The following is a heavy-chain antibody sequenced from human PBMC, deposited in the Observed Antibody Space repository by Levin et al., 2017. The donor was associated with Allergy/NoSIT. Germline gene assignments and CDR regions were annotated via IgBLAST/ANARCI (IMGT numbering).Heavy chain of an antibody. J-gene: IGHJ6*03. CDR2: IYYSGST. CDR3: ARRRVDTAMVYYDYYYYMDV. Sequence: SETLSLTCTVSGGSISSSSYYWGWIRQPPGKGLEWIGSIYYSGSTYYNPSLKSRVTISVDTSKNQFSLKLSSVTAADTAVYYCARRRVDTAMVYYDYYYYMDVWGKGTTVTVSS. D-gene: IGHD5-18*01. V-gene: IGHV4-39*01. CDR1: GGSISSSSYY.